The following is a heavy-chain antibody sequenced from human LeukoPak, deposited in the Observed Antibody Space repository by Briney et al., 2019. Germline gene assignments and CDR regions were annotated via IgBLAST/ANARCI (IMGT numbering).Heavy chain of an antibody. J-gene: IGHJ6*03. CDR3: ARALGGSYYYYMDV. CDR2: MYPNSGNT. Sequence: ASVKVSCKASGYTFTSYDINWVRQATGQGLEWMGWMYPNSGNTGYAQKFQGRVTMTRNTSISTAYMELSSLRSEDTAVYYCARALGGSYYYYMDVWGKGTTVTVSS. D-gene: IGHD1-26*01. CDR1: GYTFTSYD. V-gene: IGHV1-8*01.